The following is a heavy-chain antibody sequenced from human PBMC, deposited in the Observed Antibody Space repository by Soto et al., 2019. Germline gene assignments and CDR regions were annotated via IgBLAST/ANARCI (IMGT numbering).Heavy chain of an antibody. D-gene: IGHD2-21*02. Sequence: SETLSLTCTVSGGSISSGGYYWSWIRQHPGKGLEWIGYIYYSGSTYYNPSLKSRVTISVDTSKNQFSLKLSSVTAADTAVYYCARVCGGDCHYGMXVWGQGTTVTVSS. V-gene: IGHV4-31*03. CDR1: GGSISSGGYY. J-gene: IGHJ6*02. CDR3: ARVCGGDCHYGMXV. CDR2: IYYSGST.